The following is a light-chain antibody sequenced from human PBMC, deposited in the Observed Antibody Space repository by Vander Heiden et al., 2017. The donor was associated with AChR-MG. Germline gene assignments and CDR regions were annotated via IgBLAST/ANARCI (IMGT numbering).Light chain of an antibody. CDR2: DDT. CDR3: GTWDSNLSVWV. CDR1: SSNM. V-gene: IGLV1-51*01. Sequence: QSVLTQAPSVSAAPGQKVTISCSGSSSNMISWYQQLPGSAPKLLIFDDTERPSGIPDRFSASKSATSATLDITGLQAGDEADYYCGTWDSNLSVWVFGGGTKLTVL. J-gene: IGLJ3*02.